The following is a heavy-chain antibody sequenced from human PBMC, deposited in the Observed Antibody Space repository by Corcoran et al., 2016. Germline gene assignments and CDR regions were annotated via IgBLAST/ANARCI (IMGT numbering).Heavy chain of an antibody. D-gene: IGHD6-13*01. CDR2: IKQDGSEK. J-gene: IGHJ4*02. V-gene: IGHV3-7*04. CDR3: ARAVYSSSWDVGY. Sequence: EVQLVESGGGLVQPGGSLRLSCVASGFTFRSYWMTWVRQAPGKGLEWVANIKQDGSEKYYVDSVKDRFTISRDNGKNSLYLQMKSLRAEDTAVYYCARAVYSSSWDVGYWGQGTLVTVSS. CDR1: GFTFRSYW.